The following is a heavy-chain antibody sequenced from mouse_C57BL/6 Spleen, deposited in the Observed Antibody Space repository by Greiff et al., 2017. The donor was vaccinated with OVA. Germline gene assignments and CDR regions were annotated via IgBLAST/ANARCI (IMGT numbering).Heavy chain of an antibody. Sequence: EVQLQESGPGLVKPSQSLSLTCSVTGYSITSGYYWNWIRQFPGNKLEWMGYISYDGSNNYNPSLKNRISITRDTSKNQFFLKLNSVTTEDTATYYCASFITTVVRYFDVWGTGTTVTVSS. V-gene: IGHV3-6*01. D-gene: IGHD1-1*01. CDR3: ASFITTVVRYFDV. J-gene: IGHJ1*03. CDR2: ISYDGSN. CDR1: GYSITSGYY.